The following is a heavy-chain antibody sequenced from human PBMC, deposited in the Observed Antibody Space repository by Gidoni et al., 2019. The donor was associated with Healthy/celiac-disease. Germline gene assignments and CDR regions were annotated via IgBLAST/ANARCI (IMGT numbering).Heavy chain of an antibody. J-gene: IGHJ6*03. CDR1: GGTFSSYA. CDR2: IIPIFGTA. V-gene: IGHV1-69*01. CDR3: ARQLWNSGPYYYYYYMDV. Sequence: QVQLVQSGAEVKKPGSSVKVSCKASGGTFSSYAISWVRQAPGQGLEWMGGIIPIFGTANDAQKFQGRVTITADESTSTAYMELSSLRSEDTAVYYCARQLWNSGPYYYYYYMDVWGKGTTVTVSS. D-gene: IGHD3-10*01.